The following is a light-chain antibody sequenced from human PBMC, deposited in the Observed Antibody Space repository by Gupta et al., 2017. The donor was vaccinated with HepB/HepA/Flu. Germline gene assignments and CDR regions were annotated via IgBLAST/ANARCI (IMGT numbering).Light chain of an antibody. CDR1: SSNIGAGYD. V-gene: IGLV1-40*01. Sequence: QSVLTQPPSVPDGPGQTFTISCTGSSSNIGAGYDVHWYQQLPGTAPKLLIYGNSNRPSGVPDRFSGSKSGTSASLAITGLQAEDEADYYCQSYDSSLSVWVFGGGTKLTVL. CDR3: QSYDSSLSVWV. J-gene: IGLJ3*02. CDR2: GNS.